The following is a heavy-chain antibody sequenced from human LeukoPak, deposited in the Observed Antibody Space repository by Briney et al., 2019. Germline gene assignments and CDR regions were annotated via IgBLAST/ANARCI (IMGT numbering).Heavy chain of an antibody. CDR1: GYTFTSYG. J-gene: IGHJ4*02. CDR2: ISAYNGNT. D-gene: IGHD1-26*01. Sequence: ASVKVSCKASGYTFTSYGISWVRQAPGQGLEWMGWISAYNGNTNYAQKFQGRVTMTRDTSTSTVYMELSSLRSEDTAVYYCARAGRGSGSYPPAYFDYWGQGTLVTVSS. V-gene: IGHV1-18*01. CDR3: ARAGRGSGSYPPAYFDY.